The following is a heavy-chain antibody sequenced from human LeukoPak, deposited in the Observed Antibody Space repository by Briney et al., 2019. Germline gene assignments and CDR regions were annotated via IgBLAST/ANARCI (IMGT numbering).Heavy chain of an antibody. CDR3: AKFSAAAGFDY. Sequence: GTSLRLSCAASGFTFSSYGMHWVRQAPGKGLEWVAVISYGGSNKYYADSVKGRFTISRDNSKNTLYLQMNSLRAEDTAVYYCAKFSAAAGFDYWGQGTLVTVSS. J-gene: IGHJ4*02. CDR2: ISYGGSNK. CDR1: GFTFSSYG. V-gene: IGHV3-30*18. D-gene: IGHD6-13*01.